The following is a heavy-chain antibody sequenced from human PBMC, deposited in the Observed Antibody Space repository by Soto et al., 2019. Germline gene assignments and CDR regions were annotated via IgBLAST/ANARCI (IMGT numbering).Heavy chain of an antibody. CDR3: ATCSGSFHNWFAP. CDR1: GYTFNGYY. Sequence: PSVKVSCKASGYTFNGYYMHWVRLAPGQGLEWKGWINPNRGGTNYAKKFPGRVPMTRDTSISTAYMELSRLRSNDTAVYYCATCSGSFHNWFAPWGQGTLVTVSS. J-gene: IGHJ5*02. CDR2: INPNRGGT. D-gene: IGHD1-26*01. V-gene: IGHV1-2*02.